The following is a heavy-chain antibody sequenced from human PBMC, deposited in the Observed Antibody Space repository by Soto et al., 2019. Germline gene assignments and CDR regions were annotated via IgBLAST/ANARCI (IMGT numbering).Heavy chain of an antibody. CDR2: INAGNGNT. J-gene: IGHJ5*02. V-gene: IGHV1-3*01. CDR1: GYTFTAYN. Sequence: ASVKVSCKAFGYTFTAYNIHWVRQAPGQGLEWMGWINAGNGNTRSSRKFQGRVIITRDTSATTAYLEVDSLRSEDTAIYYCARVAPSGGAVPRFDPWGLGTLVTVSS. CDR3: ARVAPSGGAVPRFDP. D-gene: IGHD4-17*01.